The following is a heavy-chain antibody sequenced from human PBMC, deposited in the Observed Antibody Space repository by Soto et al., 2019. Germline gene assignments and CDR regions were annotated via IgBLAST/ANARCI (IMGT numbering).Heavy chain of an antibody. CDR1: GGTFSSYA. V-gene: IGHV1-69*01. J-gene: IGHJ6*02. D-gene: IGHD3-9*01. CDR3: ARDSLRYFDWLSPHYGMDV. CDR2: IIPIFGTA. Sequence: QVQLVQSGAEVKKPGSSVKVSCKASGGTFSSYAISWVRQAPGQGLEWMGGIIPIFGTANYAQKFQGRVTITADEYTSTAYMELSSLRSEDTAVYYCARDSLRYFDWLSPHYGMDVWGQGTTVTVSS.